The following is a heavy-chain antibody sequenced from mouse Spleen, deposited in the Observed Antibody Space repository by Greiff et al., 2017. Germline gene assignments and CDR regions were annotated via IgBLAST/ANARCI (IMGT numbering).Heavy chain of an antibody. J-gene: IGHJ1*01. V-gene: IGHV5-6-4*01. CDR3: TRDHYYGSSYWYFDV. D-gene: IGHD1-1*01. CDR2: ISSGGSYT. Sequence: DVKLVESGGGLVKPGGSRKLSCAASGFTFSSDTMSWVRQTPEKRLEGVATISSGGSYTYYPDSVKGRFTISRDNAKNTLYLQMSSLKSEDTAMYYCTRDHYYGSSYWYFDVWGAGTTVTVSS. CDR1: GFTFSSDT.